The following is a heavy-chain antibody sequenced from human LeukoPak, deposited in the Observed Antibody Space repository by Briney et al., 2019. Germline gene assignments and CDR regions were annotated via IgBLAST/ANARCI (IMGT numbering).Heavy chain of an antibody. D-gene: IGHD2-21*02. Sequence: GASVKVSFKSSGCTFISYAISWVRQAPGQGLEWMGGIIPIFGTANYAQKFQGRVMITADESTSTAYMELSSLRSEDTAVYYCAREEREYCGGDCNDAFDIWGQGTMVTVSS. CDR1: GCTFISYA. CDR3: AREEREYCGGDCNDAFDI. V-gene: IGHV1-69*13. CDR2: IIPIFGTA. J-gene: IGHJ3*02.